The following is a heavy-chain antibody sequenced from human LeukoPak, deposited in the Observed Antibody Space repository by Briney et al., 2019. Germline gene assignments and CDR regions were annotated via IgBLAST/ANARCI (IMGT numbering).Heavy chain of an antibody. CDR3: SKSAERDTYYYYGMDV. CDR1: GFTFRTYA. Sequence: GGSLRLSCAASGFTFRTYAIHWVRQAPGKGLEWVAVISYDGSNKFYADSVKGRFTISRDNSKNTLYLQMDGLRAEDTAVYYCSKSAERDTYYYYGMDVWGQGTTVTVSS. CDR2: ISYDGSNK. D-gene: IGHD1-1*01. V-gene: IGHV3-30-3*02. J-gene: IGHJ6*02.